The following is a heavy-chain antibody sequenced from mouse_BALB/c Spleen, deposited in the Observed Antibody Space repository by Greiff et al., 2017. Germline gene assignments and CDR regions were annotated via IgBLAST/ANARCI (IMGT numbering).Heavy chain of an antibody. Sequence: EVQLQQSGPELVKPGASVKISCKASGYTFTDYNMHWVKQSHGKSLEWIGYIYPYNGGTGYNQKFKSKATLTVDNSSSTAYMELRSLTSEDSAVYYCARGGIYYGYDGYFDVWGAGTTVTVSS. D-gene: IGHD2-2*01. CDR1: GYTFTDYN. J-gene: IGHJ1*01. CDR3: ARGGIYYGYDGYFDV. V-gene: IGHV1S29*02. CDR2: IYPYNGGT.